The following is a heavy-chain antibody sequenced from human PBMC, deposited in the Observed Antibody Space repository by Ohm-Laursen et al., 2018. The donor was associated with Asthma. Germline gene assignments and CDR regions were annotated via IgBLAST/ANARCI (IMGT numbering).Heavy chain of an antibody. CDR3: ARIGPEWELPGREYSLHH. J-gene: IGHJ1*01. Sequence: SLRLSCSASGYTFSRSSIHWVRQVPGKGLEWVASISPASTFIYYADSVRGRFTTSRDNAKNSVYLQMNSLRAEDTALYYCARIGPEWELPGREYSLHHWGQGTQVTVSS. CDR1: GYTFSRSS. V-gene: IGHV3-21*01. CDR2: ISPASTFI. D-gene: IGHD1-26*01.